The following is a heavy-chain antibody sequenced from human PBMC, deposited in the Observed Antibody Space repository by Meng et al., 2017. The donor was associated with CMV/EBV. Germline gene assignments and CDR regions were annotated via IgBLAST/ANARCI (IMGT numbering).Heavy chain of an antibody. D-gene: IGHD3-3*01. CDR2: ISSSGSTI. V-gene: IGHV3-11*04. CDR3: ARGNDFWSGPDDY. Sequence: GESLKISCAASGFTFSDYYMSWIRQAPGKGLEWVSYISSSGSTIYYADSVKGRFTISRDNAKNSLYLQMNSLRAEDTAVYYRARGNDFWSGPDDYWGQGTLVTVSS. J-gene: IGHJ4*02. CDR1: GFTFSDYY.